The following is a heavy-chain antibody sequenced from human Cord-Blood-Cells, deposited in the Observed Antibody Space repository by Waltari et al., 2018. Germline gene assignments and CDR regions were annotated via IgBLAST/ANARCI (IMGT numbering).Heavy chain of an antibody. CDR1: GGSFSGYY. D-gene: IGHD6-13*01. Sequence: QVQLQQWGAGLLKPSETLSLTCAVYGGSFSGYYWSWIRQPPGKGLEWIGEINHSGSTNYNPSLKSRVTISVDTSKNQFSLKLSSVTAADTAVYYCARVSIAAAGTSYYMDVWGKGTTVTVSS. J-gene: IGHJ6*03. V-gene: IGHV4-34*01. CDR2: INHSGST. CDR3: ARVSIAAAGTSYYMDV.